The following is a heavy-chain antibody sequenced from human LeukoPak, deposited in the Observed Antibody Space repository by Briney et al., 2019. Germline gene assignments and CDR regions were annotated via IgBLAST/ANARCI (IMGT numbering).Heavy chain of an antibody. CDR2: IYYSGST. J-gene: IGHJ3*02. V-gene: IGHV4-39*07. CDR3: ARANQLLHDAFDI. CDR1: GGSISSSSYY. D-gene: IGHD2-2*01. Sequence: SETLSLTCTVSGGSISSSSYYWGWIRQPPGKGLEWIGSIYYSGSTYYNPSLKSRVTISVDTSKNQFSLKLSSVTAADTAVYYCARANQLLHDAFDIWGQGTMVTVSS.